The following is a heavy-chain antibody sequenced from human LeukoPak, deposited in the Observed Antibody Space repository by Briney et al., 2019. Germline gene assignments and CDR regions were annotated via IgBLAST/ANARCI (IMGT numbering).Heavy chain of an antibody. CDR2: ISAYNGNT. V-gene: IGHV1-18*04. CDR3: ARWIAVAGDYYYYYGMDV. CDR1: GYTFTGYY. Sequence: ASVKVSCKASGYTFTGYYMHWVRQAPGQGLEWMGWISAYNGNTNYAQKLQGRVTMTTDTSTSTAYMELRSLRSDDTAVYYCARWIAVAGDYYYYYGMDVWGQGTTVTVSS. J-gene: IGHJ6*02. D-gene: IGHD6-19*01.